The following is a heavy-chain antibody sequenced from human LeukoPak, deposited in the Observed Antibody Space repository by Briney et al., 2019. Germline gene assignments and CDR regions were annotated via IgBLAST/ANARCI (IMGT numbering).Heavy chain of an antibody. J-gene: IGHJ3*02. V-gene: IGHV4-39*01. CDR1: GGSISGSSYY. CDR2: IYYSGST. D-gene: IGHD1-26*01. Sequence: SETLSLTCTVSGGSISGSSYYWGWIRQPPGKGLEWIGSIYYSGSTYYNPSLKSRVTISVDTSKNQFSLKLSSVTAADTAVYYCARITSGSYRPLSAFDIWGQGTMVTVSS. CDR3: ARITSGSYRPLSAFDI.